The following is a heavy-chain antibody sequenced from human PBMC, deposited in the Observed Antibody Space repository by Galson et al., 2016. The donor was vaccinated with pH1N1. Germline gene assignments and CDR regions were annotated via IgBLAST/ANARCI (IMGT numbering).Heavy chain of an antibody. J-gene: IGHJ3*01. CDR2: IWLGGSLI. CDR3: ARQNDYGDYRGDAFDF. V-gene: IGHV5-51*01. D-gene: IGHD4-17*01. CDR1: GYKFASSW. Sequence: QSGAEVIKPGESLKISCKGSGYKFASSWIVWVRQMPGKGLEWMGIIWLGGSLIRYKPSFQGQVTISADKSINIVYLEWSSLKASDTATYYCARQNDYGDYRGDAFDFWGQGTLVTVSS.